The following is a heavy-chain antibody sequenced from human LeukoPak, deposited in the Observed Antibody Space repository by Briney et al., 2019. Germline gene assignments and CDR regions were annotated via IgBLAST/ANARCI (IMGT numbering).Heavy chain of an antibody. V-gene: IGHV3-30*02. J-gene: IGHJ4*02. CDR2: IRHDGSIK. CDR3: ARGDCSGDCYHPLYY. D-gene: IGHD2-21*02. CDR1: GFTFRTYA. Sequence: GGSLRLSCAASGFTFRTYAMHWVRQAPGQGLDWVAFIRHDGSIKYYADSVKGRFTISRDNSKNTLYPQMNSLRTEDTAVYYCARGDCSGDCYHPLYYWGQGSLVTVSS.